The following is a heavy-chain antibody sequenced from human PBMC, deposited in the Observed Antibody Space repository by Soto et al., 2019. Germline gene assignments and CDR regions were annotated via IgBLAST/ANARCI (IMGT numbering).Heavy chain of an antibody. J-gene: IGHJ4*02. V-gene: IGHV1-2*02. CDR2: INTNSGGT. Sequence: QVQLVQSGAEVKKPGASVKVSCKASGYTFTGYYMHWVRQAPGQGLEWMGWINTNSGGTNYAQKFQGRVTMTMDTSISTAYMELSRLRSDDTAVYYCAREVPRDTAWGYWGQGTLVTVSS. CDR1: GYTFTGYY. D-gene: IGHD5-18*01. CDR3: AREVPRDTAWGY.